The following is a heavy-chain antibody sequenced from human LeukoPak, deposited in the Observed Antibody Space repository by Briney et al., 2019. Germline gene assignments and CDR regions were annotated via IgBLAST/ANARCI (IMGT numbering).Heavy chain of an antibody. CDR2: IYYSGTT. D-gene: IGHD1-26*01. CDR1: GGSISSYY. J-gene: IGHJ5*02. V-gene: IGHV4-59*12. CDR3: ARDGSIVGASNWFDP. Sequence: PSETLSLTCTVSGGSISSYYWSWIRQPPGKGLEWIGYIYYSGTTYYNPSLKSRVTMSVDTSKNQFSLKLSSVTAADTAVYYCARDGSIVGASNWFDPWGQGTLVTVSS.